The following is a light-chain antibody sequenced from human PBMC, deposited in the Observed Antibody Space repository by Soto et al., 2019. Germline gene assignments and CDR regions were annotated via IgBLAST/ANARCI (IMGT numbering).Light chain of an antibody. CDR2: DAS. Sequence: DIQITQSLAALSGSVGDRVTITCRASQTISSWLAWYQQKPGKAPKLLIYDASSLESGGPSRFSGSGSGTEFTLTISSLQPDDFAPYYCQQYNSYSPTFGQGSKVDIK. V-gene: IGKV1-5*01. CDR1: QTISSW. J-gene: IGKJ1*01. CDR3: QQYNSYSPT.